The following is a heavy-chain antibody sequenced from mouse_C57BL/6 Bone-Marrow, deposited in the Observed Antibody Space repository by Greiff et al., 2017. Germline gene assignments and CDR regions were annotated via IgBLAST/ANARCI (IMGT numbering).Heavy chain of an antibody. J-gene: IGHJ2*01. CDR3: ASGGFAY. CDR1: GYTFTSYW. CDR2: IHPNDGGT. V-gene: IGHV1-82*01. Sequence: QVQLQQSGPELVKPGASVKMSCKASGYTFTSYWMNWVKQRPGKGLEWIGRIHPNDGGTNYNAKFKGKATLTVDKSSSTAYMQLSSLTSEDSAVYYCASGGFAYWGQGTTVTVSS.